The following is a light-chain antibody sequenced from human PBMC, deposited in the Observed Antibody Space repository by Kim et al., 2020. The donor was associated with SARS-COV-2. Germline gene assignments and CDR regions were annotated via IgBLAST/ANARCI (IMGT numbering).Light chain of an antibody. Sequence: ESVRNQATITCRASQDISSWLAWYQQKPGKAPKLLISAASSLQSGVPSRFSGSGSGTDFTLTISSLQPEDFASYYCQRADSFPLGFGGGTKVDIK. CDR3: QRADSFPLG. CDR2: AAS. J-gene: IGKJ4*01. V-gene: IGKV1-12*01. CDR1: QDISSW.